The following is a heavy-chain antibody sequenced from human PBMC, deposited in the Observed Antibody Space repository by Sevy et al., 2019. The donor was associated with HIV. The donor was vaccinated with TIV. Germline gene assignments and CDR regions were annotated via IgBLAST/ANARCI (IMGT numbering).Heavy chain of an antibody. V-gene: IGHV3-48*02. CDR3: ASNVRRYYYDSSGYYDVDY. Sequence: GESLKISCAASGFTFSSYSMNWVRQAPGKGLEWVSYISSSSSTIYYAASVKGRFTISRDNAKNSLYLQMNSLRDEDTAVYYCASNVRRYYYDSSGYYDVDYWGQGTLVTVSS. D-gene: IGHD3-22*01. CDR1: GFTFSSYS. CDR2: ISSSSSTI. J-gene: IGHJ4*02.